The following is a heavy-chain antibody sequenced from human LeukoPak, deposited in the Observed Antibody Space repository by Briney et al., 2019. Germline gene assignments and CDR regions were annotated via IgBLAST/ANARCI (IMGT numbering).Heavy chain of an antibody. J-gene: IGHJ4*02. Sequence: PGGSLRLSCAASGFTFGRHWMHWVRQAPGKGLVWVSRINSDGSITNYADSVKGRFTISRDNAKNTLYLQMSSLRAEDTAVYYCAKIDAYWGQGTLVTVSS. CDR2: INSDGSIT. V-gene: IGHV3-74*01. CDR3: AKIDAY. CDR1: GFTFGRHW.